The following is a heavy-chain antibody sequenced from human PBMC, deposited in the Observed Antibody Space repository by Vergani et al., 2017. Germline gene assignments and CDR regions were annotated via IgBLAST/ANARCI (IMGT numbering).Heavy chain of an antibody. CDR2: ISYDGSNK. Sequence: QVQLVESGGGVVQPGRSLRLSCAASGFTFSSYGMHWVRQAPGKGLERVAVISYDGSNKEYADSVKGRFTTSRDNSKNTLYLQMNSVRAEDTAVNYCAKGVSRAIAAAGPWGQGSLVTASS. J-gene: IGHJ5*02. V-gene: IGHV3-30*18. D-gene: IGHD6-13*01. CDR1: GFTFSSYG. CDR3: AKGVSRAIAAAGP.